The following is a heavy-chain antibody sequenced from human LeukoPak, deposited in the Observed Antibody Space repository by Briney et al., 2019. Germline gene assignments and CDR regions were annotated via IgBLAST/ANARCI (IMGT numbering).Heavy chain of an antibody. J-gene: IGHJ4*02. Sequence: PGGSLRLSCEASGFTFNIYSMSWVRQAPGKGLEWVSAITGSGDNTWYVDSAKGRFTISRDNSENTLYLQMNSLRAEDTAIYYCAKDRTFDWLPNDYWGQGTLVTVSS. V-gene: IGHV3-23*01. CDR1: GFTFNIYS. CDR3: AKDRTFDWLPNDY. D-gene: IGHD3-9*01. CDR2: ITGSGDNT.